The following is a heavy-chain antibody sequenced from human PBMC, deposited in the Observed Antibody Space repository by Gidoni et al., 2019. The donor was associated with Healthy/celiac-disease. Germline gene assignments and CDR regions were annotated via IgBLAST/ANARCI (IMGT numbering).Heavy chain of an antibody. CDR3: AKDSGNDAFDI. Sequence: EVQLLESGGGLVQPGGSLRLSCAAPAFTFSSYAMGWVRQAPGNGLDGVSASSGSGSSTYYADSVEGRFTISRDNSKNTLYLQMNSLRAEDTAVYYCAKDSGNDAFDIWGQGTMVTVSS. CDR2: SSGSGSST. V-gene: IGHV3-23*01. CDR1: AFTFSSYA. D-gene: IGHD1-26*01. J-gene: IGHJ3*02.